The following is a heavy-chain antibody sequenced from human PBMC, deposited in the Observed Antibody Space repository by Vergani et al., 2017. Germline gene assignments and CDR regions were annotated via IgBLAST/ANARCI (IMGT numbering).Heavy chain of an antibody. Sequence: EVQLLESGGGLVKPGGSLRLSCAASGFTFSSYAMSGVRLVPGKGLEWVSAISGSGGSTYYADSVKGRFTISRDNSKNTLYLQMNSLRAEDTAVYYCAKDRRITGTTLDYWGQGTLVTVSS. J-gene: IGHJ4*02. D-gene: IGHD1-7*01. V-gene: IGHV3-23*01. CDR3: AKDRRITGTTLDY. CDR2: ISGSGGST. CDR1: GFTFSSYA.